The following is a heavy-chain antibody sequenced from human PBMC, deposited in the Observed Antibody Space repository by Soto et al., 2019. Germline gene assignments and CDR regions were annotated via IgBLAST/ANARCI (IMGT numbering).Heavy chain of an antibody. CDR3: ARVGLGVVISYNWFAP. Sequence: SETLSLTCTVSGGSISSGGYYWSWIRQHPGKGLEWIGYIYYSGSTYYNPSLKSRVTISVDTSKNQFSLKLSSVTAADTAVYYCARVGLGVVISYNWFAPWGQGTLVTVSS. J-gene: IGHJ5*02. D-gene: IGHD3-3*01. CDR1: GGSISSGGYY. CDR2: IYYSGST. V-gene: IGHV4-31*03.